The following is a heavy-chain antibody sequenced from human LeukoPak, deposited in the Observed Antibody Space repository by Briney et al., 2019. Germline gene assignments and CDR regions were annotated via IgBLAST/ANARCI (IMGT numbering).Heavy chain of an antibody. CDR3: ARDRVVGATWFDP. J-gene: IGHJ5*02. CDR1: GGSVSSGSYY. D-gene: IGHD1-26*01. Sequence: NPSETLSLTCTVSGGSVSSGSYYWSWIRQPPGKGLEWIGYIYYSGSTNYNPSLKSRVTISVDTSKNQFSLKLSSVTAADTAVYYCARDRVVGATWFDPWGQGTLVTVSS. CDR2: IYYSGST. V-gene: IGHV4-61*01.